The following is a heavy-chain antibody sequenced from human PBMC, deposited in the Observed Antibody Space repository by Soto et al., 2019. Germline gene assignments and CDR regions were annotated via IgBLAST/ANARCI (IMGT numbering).Heavy chain of an antibody. V-gene: IGHV3-33*01. J-gene: IGHJ6*02. Sequence: GGSLRLSGAASGFTFSSYGMHWVRQAPGKGLEWVAVIWYDGSNKYYADSVKGRFTISRDNSKNTLYLQMNSLRAEDTAVYYCARDRSYRYYYYGMDVWGQGTTVTVSS. CDR2: IWYDGSNK. CDR1: GFTFSSYG. D-gene: IGHD1-26*01. CDR3: ARDRSYRYYYYGMDV.